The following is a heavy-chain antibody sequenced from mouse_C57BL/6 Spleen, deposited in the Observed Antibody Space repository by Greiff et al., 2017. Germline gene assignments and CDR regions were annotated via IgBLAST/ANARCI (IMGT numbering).Heavy chain of an antibody. V-gene: IGHV1-54*01. CDR2: INPGSGGT. CDR3: ARGINWDYFDY. D-gene: IGHD4-1*01. J-gene: IGHJ2*01. CDR1: GYAFTNYL. Sequence: VQLQQSGAELVRPGTSVKVSCKASGYAFTNYLIEWVKQRPGQGLEWIGVINPGSGGTNYNEKFKGKATLTADKSSSTAYMQLSSLTSEDSAVYFCARGINWDYFDYWGQGTTLTVSS.